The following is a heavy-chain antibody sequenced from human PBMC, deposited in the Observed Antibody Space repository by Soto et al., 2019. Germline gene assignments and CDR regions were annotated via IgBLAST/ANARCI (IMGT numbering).Heavy chain of an antibody. CDR3: ARDPYYYGSGSYYFDY. Sequence: GGSLRLSCAASGFTFSSNGMYWVRQAPGKGLEWVAFIWYDGINKYYADSVKGRFTISRDNSKNTLYLQMNSLRAEDTAVYYCARDPYYYGSGSYYFDYWGQGTLVTVSS. CDR1: GFTFSSNG. CDR2: IWYDGINK. V-gene: IGHV3-33*01. J-gene: IGHJ4*02. D-gene: IGHD3-10*01.